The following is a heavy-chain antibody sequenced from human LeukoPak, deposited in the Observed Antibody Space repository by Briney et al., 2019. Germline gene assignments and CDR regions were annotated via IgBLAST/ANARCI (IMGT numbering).Heavy chain of an antibody. J-gene: IGHJ6*03. CDR3: ARVTMTGYYYYYMDV. CDR1: GGSISSGSYY. CDR2: IYTSGNT. D-gene: IGHD3-22*01. V-gene: IGHV4-61*02. Sequence: SQTLSLTCTVSGGSISSGSYYWSWIRQPAGKGLEWIGRIYTSGNTNYNPSLKSRVTISVDTSKNQFSLKLSSVTAADTAVYYCARVTMTGYYYYYMDVWGKGTTVTVSS.